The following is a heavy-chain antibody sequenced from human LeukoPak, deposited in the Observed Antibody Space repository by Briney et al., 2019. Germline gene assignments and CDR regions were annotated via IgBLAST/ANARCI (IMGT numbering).Heavy chain of an antibody. CDR3: APNYLGLGL. CDR2: INTRNGDA. J-gene: IGHJ4*02. V-gene: IGHV1-18*01. D-gene: IGHD3-10*01. CDR1: GYTFTTYD. Sequence: ASVKVSCKASGYTFTTYDIIWVRQAPGQGLEWMGWINTRNGDANYAHQLQGRVIMTADTSTSTSYMELASLRFDDTAIYYCAPNYLGLGLWGQGTLVTVSS.